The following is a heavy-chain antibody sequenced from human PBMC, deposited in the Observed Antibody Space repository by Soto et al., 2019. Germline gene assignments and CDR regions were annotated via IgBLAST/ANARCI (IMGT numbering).Heavy chain of an antibody. CDR3: ARVVTIFGVVTYIGY. Sequence: SETLSLTCTVSGGSISSGDYYWSWIGQPPGKGLEWFGYIYYSGSTYYNPSLKSRVTISVDTSKNQFSLKLSSVTAADTAVYYWARVVTIFGVVTYIGYWSQGTLVTVPQ. CDR2: IYYSGST. CDR1: GGSISSGDYY. D-gene: IGHD3-3*01. J-gene: IGHJ4*02. V-gene: IGHV4-30-4*01.